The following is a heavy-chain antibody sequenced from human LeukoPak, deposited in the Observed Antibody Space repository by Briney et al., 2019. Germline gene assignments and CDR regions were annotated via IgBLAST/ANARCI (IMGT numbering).Heavy chain of an antibody. V-gene: IGHV4-31*03. CDR2: IYYSGST. J-gene: IGHJ4*02. CDR3: ARDNKMGTVGASYYFDY. D-gene: IGHD1-26*01. Sequence: SETLSLTCTVSGGSISSGGYYWSWIRQHPGKGLEWIGYIYYSGSTYYNPSLKSRVTISVDTSKNQFSLKLSSVTAADTAVYYCARDNKMGTVGASYYFDYWGQGTLVTVSS. CDR1: GGSISSGGYY.